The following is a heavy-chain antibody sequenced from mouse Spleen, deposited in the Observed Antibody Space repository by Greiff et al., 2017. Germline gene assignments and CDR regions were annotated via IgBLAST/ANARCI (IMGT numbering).Heavy chain of an antibody. CDR3: ARRWTTVGSWCAY. V-gene: IGHV2-2*01. Sequence: QVQLQQSGPGLVQPSQSLSITCTVSGFSLTSYGVHWVRQSPGKGLEWLGVIWSGGSTAYNAAFISSLTTSKDNSTSQVFIKMNSQQTDDTAIYYCARRWTTVGSWCAYWGQGTLVTVSA. CDR2: IWSGGST. J-gene: IGHJ3*01. CDR1: GFSLTSYG. D-gene: IGHD1-1*01.